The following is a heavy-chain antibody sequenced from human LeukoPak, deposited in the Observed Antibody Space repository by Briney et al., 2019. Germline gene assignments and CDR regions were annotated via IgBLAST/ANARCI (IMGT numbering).Heavy chain of an antibody. D-gene: IGHD2/OR15-2a*01. CDR2: ISGSGGST. J-gene: IGHJ4*02. V-gene: IGHV3-23*01. CDR3: AKGEYDPTYFDY. Sequence: GGSLRLSCAASGFTFSSYGMSWVRQAPGKGLEWASAISGSGGSTYYADSVKGRFTISRDNSKNTLYLQMNSLRAEDTAVYYCAKGEYDPTYFDYWGQGTLVTVSS. CDR1: GFTFSSYG.